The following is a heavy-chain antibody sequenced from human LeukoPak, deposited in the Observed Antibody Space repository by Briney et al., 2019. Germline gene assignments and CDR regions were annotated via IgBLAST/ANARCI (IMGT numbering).Heavy chain of an antibody. CDR3: ARVGYSSGWYFDL. CDR1: GGSISSYY. Sequence: PSETLSLTCTVSGGSISSYYWNWIRQPAGKGLEWIGRIYTSGSTNYNPSLKSRVTMSVDTSKNQFSLKLSSVTAADTAVYYCARVGYSSGWYFDLWGRGTLVTVSS. CDR2: IYTSGST. J-gene: IGHJ2*01. V-gene: IGHV4-4*07. D-gene: IGHD6-19*01.